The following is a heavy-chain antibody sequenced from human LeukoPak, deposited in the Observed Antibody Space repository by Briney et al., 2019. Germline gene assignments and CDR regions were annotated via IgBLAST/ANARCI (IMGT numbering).Heavy chain of an antibody. J-gene: IGHJ5*02. Sequence: GASVKVSCKASGGTFSSYAISWVRQAPGQGLEWMGGIIPIFGTANYAQKFQGRVTITADKSTSTAYMELSSLRSEDTAVYYCARVRDIVVVVAATGYNWFDPWGQGTLVTVSS. V-gene: IGHV1-69*06. CDR2: IIPIFGTA. D-gene: IGHD2-15*01. CDR3: ARVRDIVVVVAATGYNWFDP. CDR1: GGTFSSYA.